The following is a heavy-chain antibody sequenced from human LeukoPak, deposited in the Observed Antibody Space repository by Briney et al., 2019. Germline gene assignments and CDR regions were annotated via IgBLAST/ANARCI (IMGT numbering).Heavy chain of an antibody. CDR1: GFTFDDYT. V-gene: IGHV3-43*01. D-gene: IGHD3-9*01. CDR3: AKDTSYDILTGPDY. Sequence: PGGSLRLSCAAPGFTFDDYTMHWVRQAPGKGLEWVSLISWDGGSTYYADSVKGRFTISRDNSKNSLYLQMNSLRTEGTALYYCAKDTSYDILTGPDYWGQGTLVTVSS. CDR2: ISWDGGST. J-gene: IGHJ4*02.